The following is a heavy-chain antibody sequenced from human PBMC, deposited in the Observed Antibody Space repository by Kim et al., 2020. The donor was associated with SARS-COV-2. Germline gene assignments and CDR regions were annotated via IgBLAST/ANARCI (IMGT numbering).Heavy chain of an antibody. CDR3: AREMVGYCSGGSCYPRTGMDV. Sequence: SETLSLTCTVSVGSISSYYWSWIRQPAGKGLEWIGRIYTSGSTNYNPSLKSRVTMSVDTSKNQFSLKLSSVTAADTAVYYCAREMVGYCSGGSCYPRTGMDVWGQGTTVTVSS. V-gene: IGHV4-4*07. D-gene: IGHD2-15*01. CDR1: VGSISSYY. J-gene: IGHJ6*02. CDR2: IYTSGST.